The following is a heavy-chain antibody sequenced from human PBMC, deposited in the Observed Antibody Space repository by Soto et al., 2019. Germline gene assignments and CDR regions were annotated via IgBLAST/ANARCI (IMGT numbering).Heavy chain of an antibody. V-gene: IGHV6-1*01. D-gene: IGHD3-16*01. J-gene: IGHJ4*02. Sequence: SQTLSLTCAISGDSVSGNSAAWNWISQSPSRGLEWLGRTYYRSKWYNDYAVSVKSRITVTPDTSRNQFSLHLNSVTPEDTAVYYCEREFPYYESSHSYFDCSGQGALVT. CDR2: TYYRSKWYN. CDR3: EREFPYYESSHSYFDC. CDR1: GDSVSGNSAA.